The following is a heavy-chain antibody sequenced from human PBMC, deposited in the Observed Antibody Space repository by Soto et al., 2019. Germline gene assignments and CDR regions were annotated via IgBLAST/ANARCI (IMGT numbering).Heavy chain of an antibody. CDR2: IYYSGST. Sequence: SETLSLTCTVSGGSISSGFYYWSWLRPHPGKGLEWIGYIYYSGSTYYNPSLKSRVTISVDTSKNQFSLKLSSVTAADTAVYYCARNIVVVPAATYNWFDPWGQGTRVTVSA. D-gene: IGHD2-2*01. CDR3: ARNIVVVPAATYNWFDP. V-gene: IGHV4-31*03. J-gene: IGHJ5*02. CDR1: GGSISSGFYY.